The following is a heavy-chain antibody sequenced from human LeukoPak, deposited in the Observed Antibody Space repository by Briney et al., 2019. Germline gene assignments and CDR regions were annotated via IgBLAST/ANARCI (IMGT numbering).Heavy chain of an antibody. CDR2: INHSGST. J-gene: IGHJ4*02. D-gene: IGHD2-8*01. Sequence: SETLSLTCAVYGGSFSGYYWSWIRQPPGKGLEWIGEINHSGSTNYNPSLKSRVTISVDTSKNQFSLKLSSVTAADTAVYYCARGGLYNYWGQGTLVTVSS. V-gene: IGHV4-34*01. CDR3: ARGGLYNY. CDR1: GGSFSGYY.